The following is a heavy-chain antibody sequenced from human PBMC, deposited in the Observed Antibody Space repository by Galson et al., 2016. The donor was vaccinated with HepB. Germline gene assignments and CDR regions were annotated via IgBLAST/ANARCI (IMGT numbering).Heavy chain of an antibody. D-gene: IGHD4-11*01. CDR1: GFIFSEYA. V-gene: IGHV3-23*01. J-gene: IGHJ6*03. CDR2: ISKSGDYT. CDR3: AKDLGDRLVTVYYYMDA. Sequence: SLRLSCAASGFIFSEYAMSWVRQAPGKGLEWVSAISKSGDYTYYADSVKGRFTISRGNSKNTLSLQMNSMRAEDTALYYCAKDLGDRLVTVYYYMDAWGKGTTVTVSS.